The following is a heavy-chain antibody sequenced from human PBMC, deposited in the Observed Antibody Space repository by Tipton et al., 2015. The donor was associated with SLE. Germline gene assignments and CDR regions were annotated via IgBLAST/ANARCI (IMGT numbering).Heavy chain of an antibody. Sequence: TLSLTCTVSGGSISSYYWSWIRQPPGKGLEWIGYIYYSGSTNYNPSLKSRLTISVDTSENQFSLQLSSVTAADTAVYYCANAGNWFDPWGQGTLVTVSS. J-gene: IGHJ5*02. V-gene: IGHV4-59*12. CDR2: IYYSGST. CDR1: GGSISSYY. CDR3: ANAGNWFDP. D-gene: IGHD1-14*01.